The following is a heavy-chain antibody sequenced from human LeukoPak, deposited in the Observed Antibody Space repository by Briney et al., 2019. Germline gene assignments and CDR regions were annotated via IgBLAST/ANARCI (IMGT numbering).Heavy chain of an antibody. CDR1: GYTFTSYD. D-gene: IGHD6-13*01. Sequence: GASVKVSCKASGYTFTSYDINWVRQATGQGLEWMGWMNPNSGNTGYAQKFQGRVTMTRNTSISTAYMELRSLRSDDTAVYYCARGVAAAKWFDPWGQGTLVTVSS. CDR3: ARGVAAAKWFDP. CDR2: MNPNSGNT. J-gene: IGHJ5*02. V-gene: IGHV1-8*01.